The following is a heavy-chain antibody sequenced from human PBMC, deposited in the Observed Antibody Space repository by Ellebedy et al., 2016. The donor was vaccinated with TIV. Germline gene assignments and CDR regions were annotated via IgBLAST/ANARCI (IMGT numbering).Heavy chain of an antibody. J-gene: IGHJ6*02. Sequence: GGSLRLSCAASGFTVSSNYMTWVRQAPGKGLEWVSVIYSGGSTYYADSVKGRFTISRDNSKNTLYVQMNSLRAEDSAVYYCARGTIRWHEMDVWGQGTTVTVSS. CDR2: IYSGGST. V-gene: IGHV3-66*01. CDR3: ARGTIRWHEMDV. CDR1: GFTVSSNY. D-gene: IGHD4-23*01.